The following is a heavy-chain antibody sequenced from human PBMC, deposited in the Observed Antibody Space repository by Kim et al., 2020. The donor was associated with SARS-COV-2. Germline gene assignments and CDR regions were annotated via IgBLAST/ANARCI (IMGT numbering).Heavy chain of an antibody. CDR1: GFTFSSYA. V-gene: IGHV3-23*01. D-gene: IGHD6-6*01. CDR3: AKIPGKNLAAPRRYFDY. Sequence: GGSLRLSCAASGFTFSSYAMSWVRQAPGKGLEWVSAISGSGGSTYYADSVKGRFTISRDNSKNTLYLQMNSLRAEDTAVYYCAKIPGKNLAAPRRYFDYWGQGTLVTVSS. J-gene: IGHJ4*02. CDR2: ISGSGGST.